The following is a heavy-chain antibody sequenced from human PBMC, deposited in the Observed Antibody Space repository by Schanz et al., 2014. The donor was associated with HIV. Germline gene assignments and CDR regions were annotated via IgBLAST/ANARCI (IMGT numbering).Heavy chain of an antibody. J-gene: IGHJ4*02. Sequence: QVHLVESGGGVVQPGRSLRLSCAASGLTFNSFGIHWVRQAPGKGLEWVAVIWSDGNNKYYGDSVKGRFTISRDNSKNTLYLQMNSLGVEDTAVYFCARDGARTSHWGFWGQGTLVTVSS. D-gene: IGHD2-2*01. CDR3: ARDGARTSHWGF. CDR2: IWSDGNNK. V-gene: IGHV3-33*08. CDR1: GLTFNSFG.